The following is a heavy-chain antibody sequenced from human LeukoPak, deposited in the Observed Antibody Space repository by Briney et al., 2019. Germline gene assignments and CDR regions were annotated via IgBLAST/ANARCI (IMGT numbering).Heavy chain of an antibody. J-gene: IGHJ4*02. V-gene: IGHV1-24*01. Sequence: ASVKVSCQVSGYTLTELSMHWVRQAPGKGLEWMGGFDPEDGETIYAQKFQGRVTMTEDTSTDTAYMELSSLRSEDTAVYYCATMKFTIFGVVIGSFDYWGQGTLVTVSS. CDR3: ATMKFTIFGVVIGSFDY. CDR1: GYTLTELS. CDR2: FDPEDGET. D-gene: IGHD3-3*01.